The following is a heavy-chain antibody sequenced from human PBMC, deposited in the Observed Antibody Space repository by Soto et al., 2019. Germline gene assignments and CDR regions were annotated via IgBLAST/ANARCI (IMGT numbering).Heavy chain of an antibody. V-gene: IGHV3-48*02. CDR3: ARDSSSITMIVVANDY. Sequence: SLRLSCAASGVTFSSYSMNWVRQAPGKGLEWVSYISSSSSTIYYADSVKGRFTISRDNAKNSLYLQMNSLRDEDTAVYYCARDSSSITMIVVANDYWGQGTLVTVSS. J-gene: IGHJ4*02. D-gene: IGHD3-22*01. CDR1: GVTFSSYS. CDR2: ISSSSSTI.